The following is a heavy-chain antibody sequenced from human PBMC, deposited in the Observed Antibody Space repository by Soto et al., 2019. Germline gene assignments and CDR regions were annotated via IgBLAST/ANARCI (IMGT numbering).Heavy chain of an antibody. CDR1: GGTFSSYA. J-gene: IGHJ6*02. CDR3: ARTAPRGTDV. V-gene: IGHV1-69*12. Sequence: QVQLVQSGAEVKKPGSSVKVSCKASGGTFSSYAISWVRQAPGQGLEWMGGIIPIFGTANYAQKFQGRVTVTAAETTGTAYMELSSLRSEDTAVYYCARTAPRGTDVWGQGTTVTVSS. D-gene: IGHD3-10*01. CDR2: IIPIFGTA.